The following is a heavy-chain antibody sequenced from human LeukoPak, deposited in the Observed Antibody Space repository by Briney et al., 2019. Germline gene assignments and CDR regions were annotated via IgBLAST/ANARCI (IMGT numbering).Heavy chain of an antibody. Sequence: ASVGVSCKASGYTFTSYGISWVRQAPGQGLEWMGWISAYSGNTNYAQKLQGRVTKTTDTSTSTAYVELRSLRADDTAVYYCARDSVVPAANADYWGQGTLVTVSS. CDR2: ISAYSGNT. V-gene: IGHV1-18*04. D-gene: IGHD2-2*01. CDR1: GYTFTSYG. J-gene: IGHJ4*02. CDR3: ARDSVVPAANADY.